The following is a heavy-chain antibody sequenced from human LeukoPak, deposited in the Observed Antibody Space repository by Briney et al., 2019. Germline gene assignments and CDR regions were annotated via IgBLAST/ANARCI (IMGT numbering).Heavy chain of an antibody. Sequence: SETLSLTCAVSGGSISSSNWWSWVRQPPGKELEWIGEIYHSGSTNYNPSLKSRVTISVDKSKNQFSLKLSSVTAADTAVYYCARGGYYGSGSYYNYNWFDPWGQGTLVTVSS. CDR3: ARGGYYGSGSYYNYNWFDP. CDR1: GGSISSSNW. V-gene: IGHV4-4*02. CDR2: IYHSGST. J-gene: IGHJ5*02. D-gene: IGHD3-10*01.